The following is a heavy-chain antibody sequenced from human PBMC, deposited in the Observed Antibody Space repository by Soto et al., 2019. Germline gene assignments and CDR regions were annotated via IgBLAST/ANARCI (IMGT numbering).Heavy chain of an antibody. CDR1: GFTFSTYS. V-gene: IGHV3-48*02. D-gene: IGHD2-2*01. CDR3: ATDGVGVVPGDVFDI. Sequence: EVQLVESGGGLVQPGGSLRLSCAASGFTFSTYSMNWVRQAPGKGLEWVSHISDRSGNIFYANSVMGRFTISRDNAKNSLYLQMNSMGDEDTAVYYCATDGVGVVPGDVFDIWGQGTMVTVSS. J-gene: IGHJ3*02. CDR2: ISDRSGNI.